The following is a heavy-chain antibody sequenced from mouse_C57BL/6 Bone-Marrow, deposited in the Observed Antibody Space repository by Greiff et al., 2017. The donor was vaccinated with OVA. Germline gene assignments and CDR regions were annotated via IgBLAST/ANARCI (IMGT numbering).Heavy chain of an antibody. J-gene: IGHJ3*01. V-gene: IGHV1-64*01. Sequence: QVQLQQSGAELVKPGASVKLSCKASGYTFTSYWMHWVKQRPGQGLEWIGMIHPNSGSTNYNEKFKSKATLTVDKSSSTAYMQLSSLTSEDSAVYYCAREDYYGSRGFAYWGQGTLVTVSA. CDR1: GYTFTSYW. CDR3: AREDYYGSRGFAY. CDR2: IHPNSGST. D-gene: IGHD1-1*01.